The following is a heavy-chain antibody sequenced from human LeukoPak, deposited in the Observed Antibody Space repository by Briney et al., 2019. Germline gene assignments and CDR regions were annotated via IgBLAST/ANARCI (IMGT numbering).Heavy chain of an antibody. CDR3: ARDVWGSYRSYFDY. V-gene: IGHV4-59*01. CDR2: IYYSGST. CDR1: GGSISSYY. Sequence: SETLSLTCTVSGGSISSYYWSWIRQPPGKGLEWIGYIYYSGSTNYNPSLKSRVTISVDTSKNQFSLKLSSVIAADTAVYYCARDVWGSYRSYFDYWGQGTLVTVSS. J-gene: IGHJ4*02. D-gene: IGHD3-16*02.